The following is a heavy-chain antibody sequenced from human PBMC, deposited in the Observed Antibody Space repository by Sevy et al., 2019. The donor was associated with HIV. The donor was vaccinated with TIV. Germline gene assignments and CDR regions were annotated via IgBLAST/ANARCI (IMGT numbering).Heavy chain of an antibody. D-gene: IGHD6-19*01. J-gene: IGHJ4*02. CDR2: INAGNGNT. CDR3: ARVLFDSSGEI. Sequence: ASVKVSCKASGYTFSAYTMHWLRQAPGQRLEWVGWINAGNGNTKYSQKFQGRVTITRDTSASTAYMDLRSLRFEDTAVYYCARVLFDSSGEIWGQGTLVTVSS. CDR1: GYTFSAYT. V-gene: IGHV1-3*01.